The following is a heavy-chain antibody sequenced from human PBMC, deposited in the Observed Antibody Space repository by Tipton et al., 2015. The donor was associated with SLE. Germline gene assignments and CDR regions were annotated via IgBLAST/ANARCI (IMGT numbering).Heavy chain of an antibody. CDR3: ARHHRLVAAGTGHFHH. V-gene: IGHV4-39*07. J-gene: IGHJ1*01. CDR2: LYYSGNT. CDR1: GGSIRSSRHF. D-gene: IGHD2-15*01. Sequence: TLSLTCTVSGGSIRSSRHFWGWIRQPPGKGLEWIGVLYYSGNTYYNPSLKSPVTLSIDTSKNQFSLQLTSVTAADTAAYFCARHHRLVAAGTGHFHHWGQGTLVTVSS.